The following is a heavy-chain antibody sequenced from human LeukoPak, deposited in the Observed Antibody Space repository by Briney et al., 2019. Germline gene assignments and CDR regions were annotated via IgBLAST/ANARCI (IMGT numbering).Heavy chain of an antibody. J-gene: IGHJ4*02. Sequence: GGSLRLSCSASGCSFSTYTMHWVRQAQGKGLEYVSAISNNGVTTYYADSVKGRFTISRDNSKNTLYLQMNSLRAEDTAEYYCGRGVPPDDWGQGTLVTVSS. CDR3: GRGVPPDD. CDR2: ISNNGVTT. V-gene: IGHV3-64*04. CDR1: GCSFSTYT. D-gene: IGHD5/OR15-5a*01.